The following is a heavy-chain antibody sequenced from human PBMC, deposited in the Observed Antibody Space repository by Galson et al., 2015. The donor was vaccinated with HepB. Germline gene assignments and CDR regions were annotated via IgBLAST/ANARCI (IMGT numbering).Heavy chain of an antibody. CDR3: ARELACSSTSCRFHRPGDAFDI. Sequence: TLSLTCTVSGGSISSGSYYWSWIRQPAGKGLEWIGRIYTSGSTNYNPSLKSRVTMSVDTSKNQFSLKLSSVTAADTAVYYCARELACSSTSCRFHRPGDAFDIWGQGTMVTVSS. V-gene: IGHV4-61*02. CDR2: IYTSGST. CDR1: GGSISSGSYY. J-gene: IGHJ3*02. D-gene: IGHD2-2*01.